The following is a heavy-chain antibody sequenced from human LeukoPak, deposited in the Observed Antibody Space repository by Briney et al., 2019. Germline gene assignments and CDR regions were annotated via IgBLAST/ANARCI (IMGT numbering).Heavy chain of an antibody. D-gene: IGHD3-22*01. J-gene: IGHJ6*03. CDR3: ARDYYDSSGYPYYMDV. Sequence: QASETLSLTCSVSGGSISSTSYYWAWIRQAPGKGLEWVSYIRSSSSTIYYAGCVKGRLTISRDNAKNSLYLQMNSLRAEDTAVYYCARDYYDSSGYPYYMDVRGKGTTVTVSS. CDR2: IRSSSSTI. V-gene: IGHV3-48*04. CDR1: GGSISSTS.